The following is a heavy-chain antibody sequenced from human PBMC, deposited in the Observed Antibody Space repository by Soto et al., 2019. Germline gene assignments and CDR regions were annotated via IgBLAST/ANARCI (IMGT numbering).Heavy chain of an antibody. CDR2: ISYDGSNK. CDR3: AKASSLFRRIAADGDFEY. Sequence: GWSLRLSCAVSGFTFSSYGMHLVRQAPGKGLEWVAVISYDGSNKYYADSVKGRFTISRDNSKNTLYLQMNSLRAEDTAVYYCAKASSLFRRIAADGDFEYWGKGTLVTVS. V-gene: IGHV3-30*18. D-gene: IGHD6-13*01. CDR1: GFTFSSYG. J-gene: IGHJ4*02.